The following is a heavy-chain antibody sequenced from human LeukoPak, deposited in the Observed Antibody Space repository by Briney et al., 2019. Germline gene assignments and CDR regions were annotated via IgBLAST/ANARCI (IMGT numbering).Heavy chain of an antibody. CDR2: INPNSGGT. D-gene: IGHD6-19*01. CDR1: GYTFTGYY. J-gene: IGHJ3*02. Sequence: ASVKVSCKASGYTFTGYYMHGVRQAPGQGLEWMGWINPNSGGTNYAQKFQGRVTMTRDTSISTAYMELSWLRSDDTAVYYCAREVAVPGVNAFDIWGQGTRVTVSS. CDR3: AREVAVPGVNAFDI. V-gene: IGHV1-2*02.